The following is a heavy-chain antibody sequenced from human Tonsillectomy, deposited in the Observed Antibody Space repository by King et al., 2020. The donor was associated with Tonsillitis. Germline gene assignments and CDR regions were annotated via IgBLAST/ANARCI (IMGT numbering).Heavy chain of an antibody. Sequence: VQLQESGPGLVKPSGTLSLTCAVSGDSISSSNWWSWVRQPPGKGLEWIGRIYYSGTTNYNPSLKSRITISVDKSNNQFSLRLTSVTAADTAVYFCARCELYDGVTGDYKRALDYGGQGTLVTVPS. D-gene: IGHD3-9*01. V-gene: IGHV4-4*02. CDR2: IYYSGTT. CDR1: GDSISSSNW. CDR3: ARCELYDGVTGDYKRALDY. J-gene: IGHJ4*02.